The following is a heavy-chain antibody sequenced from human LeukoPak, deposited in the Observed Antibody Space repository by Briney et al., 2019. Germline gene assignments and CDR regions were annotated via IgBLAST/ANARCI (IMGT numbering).Heavy chain of an antibody. CDR2: ISAYNGNT. D-gene: IGHD1-26*01. Sequence: ASVKVSCKASGYTFTSYGISWVRQAPGQGLEWIGWISAYNGNTNYAQKLQGRVTMTTDTSTSTAYMELRSLRSDDTAVYYCARDPGVGATLHGFDYWGQGTLVTVSS. CDR3: ARDPGVGATLHGFDY. J-gene: IGHJ4*02. CDR1: GYTFTSYG. V-gene: IGHV1-18*01.